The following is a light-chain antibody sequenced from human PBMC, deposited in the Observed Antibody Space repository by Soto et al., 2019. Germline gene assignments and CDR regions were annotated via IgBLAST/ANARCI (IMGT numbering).Light chain of an antibody. V-gene: IGKV3-15*01. CDR2: GAS. J-gene: IGKJ1*01. CDR3: QQYNQWPGT. Sequence: EIVLTQSPATLSLSPGERATLSCRASQSVNIYLAWYQQKPGQSPRLLIYGASSRATGVPVRFSGSGSGVAFTLTISGLQSEDFAVYHCQQYNQWPGTFGQGTKVDIK. CDR1: QSVNIY.